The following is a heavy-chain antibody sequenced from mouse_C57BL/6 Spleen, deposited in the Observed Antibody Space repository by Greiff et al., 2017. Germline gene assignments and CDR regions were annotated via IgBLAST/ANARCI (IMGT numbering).Heavy chain of an antibody. CDR2: IYPGDGDT. J-gene: IGHJ2*01. CDR3: ARRDYDGSLDY. Sequence: QVQLQQSGPELVKPGASVKISCKASGYAFSSSWMNWVKQRPGQGLEWIGRIYPGDGDTNYNGKFKGKATLTADKSSSTAYMQLSSLTSEDSAVYFCARRDYDGSLDYWGQGTTLTVSS. CDR1: GYAFSSSW. V-gene: IGHV1-82*01. D-gene: IGHD2-3*01.